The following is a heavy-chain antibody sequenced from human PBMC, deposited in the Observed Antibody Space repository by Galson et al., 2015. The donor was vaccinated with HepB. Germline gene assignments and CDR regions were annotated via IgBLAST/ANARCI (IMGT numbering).Heavy chain of an antibody. D-gene: IGHD3-10*01. J-gene: IGHJ6*02. Sequence: PALVKPTQTLTLTCTFSGFSLSTTGMRMSWFRQPPVKALEWLARIDWDDDKFYATSLRTRLTISKDTSKNQVVLTMTNMDPVDTATYYCAREGGSGIRGVDGWAQGTTVTVS. V-gene: IGHV2-70*04. CDR3: AREGGSGIRGVDG. CDR2: IDWDDDK. CDR1: GFSLSTTGMR.